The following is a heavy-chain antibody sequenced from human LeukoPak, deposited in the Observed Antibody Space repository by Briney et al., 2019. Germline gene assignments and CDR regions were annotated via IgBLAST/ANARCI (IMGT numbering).Heavy chain of an antibody. D-gene: IGHD3-10*01. CDR1: GFTFSNYN. Sequence: GGSLRLSCAASGFTFSNYNMNWVRQTPGKGLEWVSSINSSSMYIYYADSVKGRFTISRDNAKNSLSLQMNSLRAEDTAVYYCAKQLPYGSGSRGPDYWGQGTLVTVSS. CDR2: INSSSMYI. V-gene: IGHV3-21*01. CDR3: AKQLPYGSGSRGPDY. J-gene: IGHJ4*02.